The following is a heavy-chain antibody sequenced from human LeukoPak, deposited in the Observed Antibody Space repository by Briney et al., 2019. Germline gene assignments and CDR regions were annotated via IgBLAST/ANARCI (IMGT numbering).Heavy chain of an antibody. J-gene: IGHJ4*02. D-gene: IGHD5-24*01. CDR1: GYTFTSYD. CDR3: ARVEMATIGRPFDY. V-gene: IGHV1-8*03. CDR2: MNPKSGNT. Sequence: ASVKVPCKASGYTFTSYDINWVRQATGQGLEWMGWMNPKSGNTGYAQKFQGRVTITRNTSITTAYMELSSLRSEDTAVYYCARVEMATIGRPFDYWGQGTLVTVSS.